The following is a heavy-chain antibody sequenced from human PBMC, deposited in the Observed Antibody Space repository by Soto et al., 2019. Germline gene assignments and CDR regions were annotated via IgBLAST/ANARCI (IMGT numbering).Heavy chain of an antibody. D-gene: IGHD5-18*01. Sequence: QVQLQESGPGLVKPSETLSLTCTVSGGSISSYYWSWIRQPPGKGLEWIGYIYYSGSTNYNPSLKSRVTISVDTSKNQFSLKLSSVTAADTAVYYCARGYSYCWSSRSKDAFDIWGQGTMVTVSS. CDR2: IYYSGST. J-gene: IGHJ3*02. CDR3: ARGYSYCWSSRSKDAFDI. CDR1: GGSISSYY. V-gene: IGHV4-59*01.